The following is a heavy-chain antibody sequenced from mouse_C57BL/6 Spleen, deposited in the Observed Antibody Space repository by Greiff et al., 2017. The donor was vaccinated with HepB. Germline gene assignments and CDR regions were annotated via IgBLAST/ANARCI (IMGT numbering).Heavy chain of an antibody. CDR1: GYTFTDYE. J-gene: IGHJ2*01. CDR3: TPSSYYFDY. Sequence: QVQLQQSGAELVRPGASVTLSCKASGYTFTDYEMPWVKQTPVHGLEWIGAIDPETGGTAYNQKFKGKAILTADKSSSTAYMELRSLTSEDSAVYYCTPSSYYFDYWGQGTTLTVSS. V-gene: IGHV1-15*01. D-gene: IGHD1-3*01. CDR2: IDPETGGT.